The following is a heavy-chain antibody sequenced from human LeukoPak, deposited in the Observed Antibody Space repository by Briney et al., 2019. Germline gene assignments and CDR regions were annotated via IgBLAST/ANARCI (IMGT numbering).Heavy chain of an antibody. Sequence: KPSETLSLTCTVSGGSISSYYWSWIRQPPGKGLEWIGEINHSGSTNYNPSLKSRVTISVDTSKNQFSLKLSSVTAADTAAYYCARGLVWSLGQGTLVTVSS. D-gene: IGHD2-21*01. CDR1: GGSISSYY. CDR2: INHSGST. V-gene: IGHV4-34*01. CDR3: ARGLVWS. J-gene: IGHJ5*02.